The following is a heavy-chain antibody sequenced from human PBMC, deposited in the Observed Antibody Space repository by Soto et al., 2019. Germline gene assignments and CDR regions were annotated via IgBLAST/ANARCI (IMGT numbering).Heavy chain of an antibody. CDR2: LNIAGTI. V-gene: IGHV4-4*07. CDR3: ARDRGEYTSSWFWYFSH. J-gene: IGHJ2*01. Sequence: SETLSLTCSVSGASISSFNWNWVRQPAGKGPEWVGRLNIAGTINYNPSLKSRITMSMDTSKNQISLHLRSVTTADTAIYYCARDRGEYTSSWFWYFSHWGHGTLVTVSS. D-gene: IGHD6-13*01. CDR1: GASISSFN.